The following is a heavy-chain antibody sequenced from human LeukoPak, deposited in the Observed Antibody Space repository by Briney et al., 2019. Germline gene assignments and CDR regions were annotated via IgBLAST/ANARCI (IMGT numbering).Heavy chain of an antibody. J-gene: IGHJ4*02. V-gene: IGHV4-59*02. CDR2: IYYSGST. CDR3: AGVGHYGGNPFDY. D-gene: IGHD4-23*01. Sequence: PSETLSLTCTVSGGSVSNYYWSWIRQPPGKALEWIGYIYYSGSTNYNPSLKSRVTVSVERSKNQFSLKLSSVTAADTALYYCAGVGHYGGNPFDYWGQGTLVTVSS. CDR1: GGSVSNYY.